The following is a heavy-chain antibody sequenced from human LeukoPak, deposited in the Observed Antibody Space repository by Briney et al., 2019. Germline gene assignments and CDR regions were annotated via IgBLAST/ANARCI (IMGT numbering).Heavy chain of an antibody. Sequence: ASVKVSCKASGYTFTSYGISWVRQAPGQGLERMGWISAYNGNTNYAQKLQGRVTMTTDTSTSTAYMELRSLRSDDTAVYYCARDDVGYSWSDIWGQGTMVTVSS. CDR3: ARDDVGYSWSDI. CDR1: GYTFTSYG. V-gene: IGHV1-18*01. J-gene: IGHJ3*02. CDR2: ISAYNGNT. D-gene: IGHD1-1*01.